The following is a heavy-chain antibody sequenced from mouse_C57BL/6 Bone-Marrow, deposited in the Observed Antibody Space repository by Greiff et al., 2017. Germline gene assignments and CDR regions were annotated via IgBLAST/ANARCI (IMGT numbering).Heavy chain of an antibody. D-gene: IGHD1-1*01. J-gene: IGHJ1*03. CDR2: IYWDDDK. CDR3: ARRPPYYGSREDWYFDV. V-gene: IGHV8-12*01. CDR1: GFSLSTSGMG. Sequence: QVTLKESGPGILQSSQTLSLTCSFSGFSLSTSGMGVSWIRQPSGKGLEWLAHIYWDDDKRYNPSLKRRLTLSKDTSRNPVFLKITSVDTADTATYSCARRPPYYGSREDWYFDVWGTGTTVTVSS.